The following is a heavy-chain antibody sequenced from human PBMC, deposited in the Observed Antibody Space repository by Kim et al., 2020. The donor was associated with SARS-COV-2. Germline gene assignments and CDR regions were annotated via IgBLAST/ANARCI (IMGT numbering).Heavy chain of an antibody. CDR2: INHSGST. J-gene: IGHJ4*02. CDR1: GGSFSGYY. CDR3: ARWMLGNRRYCSGGSCVDY. D-gene: IGHD2-15*01. V-gene: IGHV4-34*01. Sequence: SETLSLTCAVYGGSFSGYYWSWIRQPPGKGLEWIGEINHSGSTNYNPSLKSRVTISVDTSKNQFSLKLSSVTAADTAVYYCARWMLGNRRYCSGGSCVDYWGQGTLVTVSS.